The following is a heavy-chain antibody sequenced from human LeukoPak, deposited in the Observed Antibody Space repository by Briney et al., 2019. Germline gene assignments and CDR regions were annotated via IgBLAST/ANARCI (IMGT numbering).Heavy chain of an antibody. V-gene: IGHV4-59*01. J-gene: IGHJ4*02. CDR3: ARASYSSGWLPFDY. D-gene: IGHD6-19*01. Sequence: SETLSLTCTVSGGSISSYYWTWIRQPPGKGLXXXGYIYYTGNTNYNPSLKSRVTISVDTSKNQFSLKLSSVTAADTAVYYCARASYSSGWLPFDYWGQGTLVTVSS. CDR1: GGSISSYY. CDR2: IYYTGNT.